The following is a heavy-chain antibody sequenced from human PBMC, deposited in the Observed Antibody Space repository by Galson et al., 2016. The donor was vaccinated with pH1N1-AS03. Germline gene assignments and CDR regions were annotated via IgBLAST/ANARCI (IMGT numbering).Heavy chain of an antibody. J-gene: IGHJ3*02. V-gene: IGHV4-4*09. CDR2: ISRSGST. CDR1: GDSIGTSD. Sequence: ETLSLTCTVSGDSIGTSDWTWIRQPPGKGLESIGYISRSGSTHYNPSLKSRASISIDASKCHFSLSLSSVTAADTAVYDCARRVSEFLVAYISEAFDIWGPGTLVTVSS. D-gene: IGHD3-3*01. CDR3: ARRVSEFLVAYISEAFDI.